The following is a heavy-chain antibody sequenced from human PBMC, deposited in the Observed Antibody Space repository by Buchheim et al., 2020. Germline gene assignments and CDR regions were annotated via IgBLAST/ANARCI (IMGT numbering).Heavy chain of an antibody. V-gene: IGHV3-23*01. CDR2: ISGSGGNT. J-gene: IGHJ4*02. Sequence: EVQLLESGGGLVQPGGSLRLSCAASGLTFSSYAMSWVRQAPGKGLEWVSAISGSGGNTNYADSVKGRFTISRDNYKSARSLQMNRLRADDTAVYYCAKGRGSVYYVFDYWGQGTL. CDR1: GLTFSSYA. CDR3: AKGRGSVYYVFDY. D-gene: IGHD3-22*01.